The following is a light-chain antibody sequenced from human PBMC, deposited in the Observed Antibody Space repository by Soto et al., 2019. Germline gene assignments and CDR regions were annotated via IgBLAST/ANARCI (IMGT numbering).Light chain of an antibody. Sequence: EIGLTQSPGTLSLSPGERATLSCRASQSVSSSYLAWYQQKPGQAPRLLIYGASSRATGIPDRFSGSGSGTAFNLTISRLEPEDFSVYYCQQYGSSPSYNFGQEIKLEFK. CDR1: QSVSSSY. J-gene: IGKJ2*01. V-gene: IGKV3-20*01. CDR2: GAS. CDR3: QQYGSSPSYN.